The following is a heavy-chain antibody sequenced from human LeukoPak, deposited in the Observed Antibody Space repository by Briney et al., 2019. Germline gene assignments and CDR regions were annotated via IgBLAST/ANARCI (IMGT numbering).Heavy chain of an antibody. D-gene: IGHD1-7*01. Sequence: PSETLSLTCTVSGGSISSYYWSWIRQPPGKGLEWIGYIYYSGSTNYNPSLKSRVTISVDTSKNQFSLKLSSVTAADTAVYYCARGRGTTGTTTGYYYYYGMDVWGQGTTVTVSS. CDR3: ARGRGTTGTTTGYYYYYGMDV. J-gene: IGHJ6*02. V-gene: IGHV4-59*01. CDR1: GGSISSYY. CDR2: IYYSGST.